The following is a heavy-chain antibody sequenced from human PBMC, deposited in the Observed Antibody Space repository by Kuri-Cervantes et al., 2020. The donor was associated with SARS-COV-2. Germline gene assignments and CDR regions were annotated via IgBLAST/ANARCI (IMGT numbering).Heavy chain of an antibody. CDR1: GFTFSNAW. CDR3: GRRRGSSWYTEYYYMDV. CDR2: IYYSGST. V-gene: IGHV4-59*08. Sequence: GSLRLSCAASGFTFSNAWMSWVRQAPGKGLEWVGYIYYSGSTNYNPSLKSRVTISVDTSKNQFSLKLSSVTAADTAVYYCGRRRGSSWYTEYYYMDVWGKGTTVTVSS. J-gene: IGHJ6*03. D-gene: IGHD6-13*01.